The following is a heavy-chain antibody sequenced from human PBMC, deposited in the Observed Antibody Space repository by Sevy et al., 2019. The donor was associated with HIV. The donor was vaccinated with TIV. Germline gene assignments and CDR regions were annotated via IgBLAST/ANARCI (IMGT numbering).Heavy chain of an antibody. V-gene: IGHV3-23*01. CDR2: ISGSGTRT. D-gene: IGHD3-22*01. CDR3: AKGGGGHYDPDEIGYYFYYYNMDV. J-gene: IGHJ6*03. Sequence: GGSLRLSCTDSGFTFSSYAMTWVRQAPGKGLEWVSGISGSGTRTYYADSVKGRFSISRDNSKNRLYLQMNSLRSEDTAIYYCAKGGGGHYDPDEIGYYFYYYNMDVWGKGTTVTVSS. CDR1: GFTFSSYA.